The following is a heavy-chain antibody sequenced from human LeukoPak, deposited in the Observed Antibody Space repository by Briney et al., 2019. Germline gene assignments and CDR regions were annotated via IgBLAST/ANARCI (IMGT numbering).Heavy chain of an antibody. J-gene: IGHJ4*02. V-gene: IGHV3-30*04. Sequence: GRSLRLSCAASGFTFSSYAMHWVRQAPGKGLDWVAVISFDGTNKHYADSVKRRFTISRDNSKNTLYLQMNSLRPEDTAVYFCARDLISWYYFDYWGQGTLVTVSS. CDR3: ARDLISWYYFDY. D-gene: IGHD6-13*01. CDR1: GFTFSSYA. CDR2: ISFDGTNK.